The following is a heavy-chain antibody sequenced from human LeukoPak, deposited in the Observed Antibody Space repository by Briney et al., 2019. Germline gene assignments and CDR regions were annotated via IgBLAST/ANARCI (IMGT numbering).Heavy chain of an antibody. J-gene: IGHJ5*02. D-gene: IGHD2-2*01. CDR2: IYPADSDT. V-gene: IGHV5-51*01. CDR1: GYSFASFW. CDR3: ARQSAAAQYTNWFDP. Sequence: GESLKISCKGSGYSFASFWIGWVRQMPGKGLEWMGVIYPADSDTRYSPSFQGQVTISADKPTSTAYLQWGTLKASDTAIYYCARQSAAAQYTNWFDPWGQGTLVTVSS.